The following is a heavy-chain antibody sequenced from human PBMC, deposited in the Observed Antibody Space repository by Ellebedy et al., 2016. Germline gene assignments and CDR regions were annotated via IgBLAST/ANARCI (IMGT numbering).Heavy chain of an antibody. CDR2: ISGAGYTT. Sequence: GGSLRLXXAPSGFTFSNYLMTWIRRAPGKGLEWVATISGAGYTTFFADSVKGRFTISRDNSKNTLYLQMNNLRVDDTALYYCGQGHYFDQWGQGALVTVSS. CDR3: GQGHYFDQ. V-gene: IGHV3-23*01. CDR1: GFTFSNYL. J-gene: IGHJ4*02.